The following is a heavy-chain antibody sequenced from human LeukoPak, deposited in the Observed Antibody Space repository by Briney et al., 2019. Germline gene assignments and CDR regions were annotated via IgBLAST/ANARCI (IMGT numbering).Heavy chain of an antibody. J-gene: IGHJ4*02. D-gene: IGHD1-14*01. Sequence: GGSLRLSCAASGFTFSSYAMSWVRQAPGKGLEWVSAISGSGGSTYYADSVKGRFTISRDNSKNTLYLQMNSLRAEDTAVYYCAKARIIGARKTGVPPGFWGQGTLVTVSS. CDR3: AKARIIGARKTGVPPGF. CDR1: GFTFSSYA. CDR2: ISGSGGST. V-gene: IGHV3-23*01.